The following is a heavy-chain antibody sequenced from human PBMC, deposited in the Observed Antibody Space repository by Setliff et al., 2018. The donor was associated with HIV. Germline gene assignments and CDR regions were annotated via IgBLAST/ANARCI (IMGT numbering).Heavy chain of an antibody. D-gene: IGHD3-10*01. V-gene: IGHV4-59*11. CDR2: IYYSGST. Sequence: SETLSLTCTVSGGSISRLYWTWIRQPPGKGLEWIGYIYYSGSTNYNPSLKSRVTISVDTSKNQFSLRLSSVTAADTAVYYCARAPYYYGSGSYYHPNNWFDPWGQGTLVTVSS. CDR1: GGSISRLY. J-gene: IGHJ5*02. CDR3: ARAPYYYGSGSYYHPNNWFDP.